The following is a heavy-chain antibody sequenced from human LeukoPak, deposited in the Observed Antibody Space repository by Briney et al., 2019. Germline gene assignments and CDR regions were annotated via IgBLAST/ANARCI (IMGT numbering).Heavy chain of an antibody. J-gene: IGHJ6*03. CDR2: INWNGGST. D-gene: IGHD6-19*01. V-gene: IGHV3-20*04. CDR1: GFTFDDYG. Sequence: PGGSLRLSCAASGFTFDDYGMSWVRQAPGKGLEWVSGINWNGGSTGYADSVKGRFTISRDNAKNSLYLQMNSLRAEDTALYYCARFEIAVAGNYYYYMDVWGKGTTVTVSS. CDR3: ARFEIAVAGNYYYYMDV.